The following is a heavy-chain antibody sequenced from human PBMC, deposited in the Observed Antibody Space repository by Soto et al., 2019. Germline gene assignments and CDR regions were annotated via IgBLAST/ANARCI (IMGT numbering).Heavy chain of an antibody. CDR1: GYTFTDFY. D-gene: IGHD2-21*01. V-gene: IGHV1-2*02. Sequence: ASVKVSCKSSGYTFTDFYVHWVRQVPGQGLEWVCWINPKHGGINYAQKFQGRVTMTRDTSVNTSYMYLNRLNFDDSAIYYCVRGQSVLFIDLWCRGTQV. CDR3: VRGQSVLFIDL. CDR2: INPKHGGI. J-gene: IGHJ2*01.